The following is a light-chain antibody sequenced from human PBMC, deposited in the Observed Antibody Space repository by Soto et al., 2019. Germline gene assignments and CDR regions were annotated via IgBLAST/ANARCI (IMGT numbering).Light chain of an antibody. J-gene: IGLJ1*01. CDR3: SSYTSSSTNV. V-gene: IGLV2-14*03. CDR1: SSDIGAYNF. CDR2: DVR. Sequence: QSALTQPASVSGSPGQSITISCTGTSSDIGAYNFVSWYQQHPGKVPKLMIFDVRRRPSGISDRFSGSKSGNTASLTISGLQAEDEGDYYCSSYTSSSTNVFGSGTKLTVL.